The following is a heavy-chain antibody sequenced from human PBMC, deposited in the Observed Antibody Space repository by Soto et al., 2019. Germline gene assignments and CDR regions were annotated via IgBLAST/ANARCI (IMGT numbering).Heavy chain of an antibody. Sequence: EVQLVESGGGLVQPGGSLKLSCAASGFTFSGSAMHWGRQASGKGLEWVGRIRSKANSYATAYAASVKGRFTISRDDSKNTAYLQMNSLKTEDTAVDYCRVYDNSGPTLGDYWGQGTLVTVSS. V-gene: IGHV3-73*02. D-gene: IGHD3-22*01. CDR1: GFTFSGSA. CDR2: IRSKANSYAT. J-gene: IGHJ4*02. CDR3: RVYDNSGPTLGDY.